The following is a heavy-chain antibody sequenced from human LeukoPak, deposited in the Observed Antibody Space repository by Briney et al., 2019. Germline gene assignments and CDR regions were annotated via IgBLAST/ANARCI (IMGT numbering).Heavy chain of an antibody. CDR1: GGSFSGYY. D-gene: IGHD1-1*01. V-gene: IGHV4-31*11. CDR3: ARREGYSDAFDI. J-gene: IGHJ3*02. CDR2: IFYSGST. Sequence: SETLSLTCAVSGGSFSGYYWSWIRQHPGKGLEWIGYIFYSGSTHYIPSLESRVTISVDTSENQFSLKLSSVTAADTAVYYCARREGYSDAFDIWGQGTMVTVSS.